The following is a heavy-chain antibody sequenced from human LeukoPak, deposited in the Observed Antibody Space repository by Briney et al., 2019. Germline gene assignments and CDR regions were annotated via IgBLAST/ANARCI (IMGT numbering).Heavy chain of an antibody. CDR1: GGSFSGYY. CDR3: ARAVGFDSSA. D-gene: IGHD3-22*01. V-gene: IGHV4-34*01. CDR2: INHSGST. J-gene: IGHJ5*02. Sequence: SETLSLTCAVCGGSFSGYYWSWIRQPPGKGLEWIGEINHSGSTNYNPSLKSRVTISVDTSKNQFSLKLSSVTAADTAVYYCARAVGFDSSAWGQGTLVTVSS.